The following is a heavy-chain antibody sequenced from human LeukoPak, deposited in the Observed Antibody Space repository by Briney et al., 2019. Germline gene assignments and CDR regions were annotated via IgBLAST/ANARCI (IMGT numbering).Heavy chain of an antibody. CDR1: GGTFSSYA. J-gene: IGHJ5*02. V-gene: IGHV1-69*06. CDR2: IIPIFVTA. Sequence: VRLSCKASGGTFSSYAISWVRQAPGQGLEWMGRIIPIFVTANYAQKFQGRVTITADKSTSTAYMELSSLRSEDTAVYYCARGYSSGFIWFDPWGQRTLVSVFS. D-gene: IGHD6-19*01. CDR3: ARGYSSGFIWFDP.